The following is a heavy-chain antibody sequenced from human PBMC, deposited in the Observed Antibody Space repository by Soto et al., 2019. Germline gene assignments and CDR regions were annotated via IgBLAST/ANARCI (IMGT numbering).Heavy chain of an antibody. CDR2: ISNSGGGT. CDR1: GFTFSNYA. D-gene: IGHD2-21*02. Sequence: PGGSLRLSCAASGFTFSNYAMSWVRQAPGKGLEWVSGISNSGGGTHYADSVKGRFTISRDNSKNTMYLEMNSLRAEDTAVFYCAKGFYGGNSQVFDYWGQGTLVTVSS. CDR3: AKGFYGGNSQVFDY. J-gene: IGHJ4*02. V-gene: IGHV3-23*01.